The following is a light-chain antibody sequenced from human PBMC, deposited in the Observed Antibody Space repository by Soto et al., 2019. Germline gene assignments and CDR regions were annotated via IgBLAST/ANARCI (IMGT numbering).Light chain of an antibody. V-gene: IGKV3-20*01. Sequence: EIVMTQSPVTPSVSPGERATLSFGASQSVSNNYLAWYQQKPGQAPRLLIYGASNRATGIPDRFSGSGSGTDFTLTISRLEPEDFAVYYCQQYGGSPRTFGQGTKVDI. CDR1: QSVSNNY. J-gene: IGKJ1*01. CDR3: QQYGGSPRT. CDR2: GAS.